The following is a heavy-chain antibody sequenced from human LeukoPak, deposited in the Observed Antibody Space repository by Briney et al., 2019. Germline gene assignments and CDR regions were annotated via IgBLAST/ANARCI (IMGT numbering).Heavy chain of an antibody. CDR3: ARVTNDRSDFDY. V-gene: IGHV1-2*02. J-gene: IGHJ4*02. CDR1: GYAFTGYY. CDR2: INPNSGGT. Sequence: ASVKVSSKASGYAFTGYYMHCVRHAPGQELEWMGWINPNSGGTNYAQKFQGRVTMTRDTSISTAYTELSRVRADDTAVYYCARVTNDRSDFDYWGQGTLVTVSS. D-gene: IGHD3-22*01.